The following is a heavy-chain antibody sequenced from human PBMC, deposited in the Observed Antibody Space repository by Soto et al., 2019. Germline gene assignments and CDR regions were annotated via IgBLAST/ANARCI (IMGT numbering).Heavy chain of an antibody. CDR3: ARSSGYVPGGY. J-gene: IGHJ4*02. Sequence: SETLSLTYAVSGYPISSGYYWGWIRQPPGKGLEWIGIIHHSGSTYYNPSLRSRITISVDTSKNQFSLKMPSVTAADTAVYYCARSSGYVPGGYWGQGILVTVSS. V-gene: IGHV4-38-2*01. CDR1: GYPISSGYY. CDR2: IHHSGST. D-gene: IGHD5-12*01.